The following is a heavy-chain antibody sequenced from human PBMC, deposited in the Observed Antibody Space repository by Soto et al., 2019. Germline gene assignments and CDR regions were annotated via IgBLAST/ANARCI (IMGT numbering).Heavy chain of an antibody. CDR1: GFTFSSYA. CDR3: VRGESGYSYGTLDY. D-gene: IGHD5-18*01. V-gene: IGHV3-30*15. J-gene: IGHJ4*02. Sequence: PGGSLRLSCAASGFTFSSYAMHWVRQAPGKGLEWVAVISYDGSNKYYADSVKGRFTMSRDNSKNTLYLQMSSLRAEDTAVYYCVRGESGYSYGTLDYRGQGTLVTVSS. CDR2: ISYDGSNK.